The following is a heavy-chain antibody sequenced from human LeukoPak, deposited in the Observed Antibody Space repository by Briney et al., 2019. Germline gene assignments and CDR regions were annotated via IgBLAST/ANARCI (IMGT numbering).Heavy chain of an antibody. CDR2: ITWNSGQI. J-gene: IGHJ3*02. CDR1: GFTFDDYA. D-gene: IGHD6-19*01. V-gene: IGHV3-9*01. CDR3: ARPQYSGGFGAFDI. Sequence: GGSLRLSCAASGFTFDDYAMHWVRQAPGKGLEWVSGITWNSGQIGYADSVRGRFTISRDNAKNSLYLQMNSLRAEDTAVYYCARPQYSGGFGAFDIWGQGTMVTVSS.